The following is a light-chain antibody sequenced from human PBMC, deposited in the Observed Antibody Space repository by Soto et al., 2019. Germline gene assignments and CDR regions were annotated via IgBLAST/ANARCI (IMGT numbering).Light chain of an antibody. J-gene: IGKJ4*01. Sequence: EIVMTQSPATLSVSPGERATLSCKASQSVSSYLAWYQQKPGQAPRLLIYDASNRAPGLPARFSGSGSGTDFTLTISSLEHEDFAVYYCQQRSNRPLTFGGGTKVDIK. V-gene: IGKV3-11*01. CDR3: QQRSNRPLT. CDR1: QSVSSY. CDR2: DAS.